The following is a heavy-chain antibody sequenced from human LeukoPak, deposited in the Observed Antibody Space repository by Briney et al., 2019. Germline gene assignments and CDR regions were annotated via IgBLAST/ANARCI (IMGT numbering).Heavy chain of an antibody. D-gene: IGHD3-22*01. Sequence: GGSLRLSCAASGFTVSSNYVSWVRQAPGKGLEWVSIIYSGGNTFYADSVKGRFTISRDNSKNTLYLQMNSLRAEDTAVYYCAKAPTMIVVVPDFWGQGTLVTVSS. J-gene: IGHJ4*02. CDR3: AKAPTMIVVVPDF. CDR2: IYSGGNT. V-gene: IGHV3-53*01. CDR1: GFTVSSNY.